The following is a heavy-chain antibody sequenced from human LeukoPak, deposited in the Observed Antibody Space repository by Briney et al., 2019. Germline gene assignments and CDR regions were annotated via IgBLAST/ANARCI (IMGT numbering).Heavy chain of an antibody. CDR2: IRHDGSKK. CDR1: GFYFSSSG. CDR3: AKGPSGNQFDP. D-gene: IGHD1-26*01. V-gene: IGHV3-30*02. J-gene: IGHJ5*02. Sequence: GGSLRLSCAASGFYFSSSGMHWVRQAPGKGLEWVAFIRHDGSKKYYANSVKGRFTISRDNSKNTVYVQMNTLRPEDTAVYYCAKGPSGNQFDPWGQGTLVTVSS.